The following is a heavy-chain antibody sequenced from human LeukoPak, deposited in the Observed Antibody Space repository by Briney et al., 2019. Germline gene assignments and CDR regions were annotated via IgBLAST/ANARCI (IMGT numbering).Heavy chain of an antibody. CDR1: GGSITNYY. Sequence: PSETLSLTCTVSGGSITNYYWTWIRQPPGKGLEWIGYIHYSGSTNYNPSLKSRVTISVDTSKNQFSLKLSSVTAADTAVYYCAIHSDMDVWGKGTTVTVSS. J-gene: IGHJ6*03. CDR2: IHYSGST. V-gene: IGHV4-59*12. CDR3: AIHSDMDV.